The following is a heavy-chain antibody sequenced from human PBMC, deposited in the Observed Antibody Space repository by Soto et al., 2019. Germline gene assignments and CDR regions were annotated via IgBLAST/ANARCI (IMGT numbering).Heavy chain of an antibody. V-gene: IGHV3-23*01. D-gene: IGHD3-22*01. CDR2: ISGSGGST. J-gene: IGHJ4*02. Sequence: EVQLLESGGGLVQPGGSLRLSCAASGFTFSSYAMSWVRQAPGKGLEWVSAISGSGGSTYYADSLKSRFTLSRDNSKNPLHLPMNKLRAEATAVYYCAKKGSSGLTGCFAYWGQGTLVTVSS. CDR3: AKKGSSGLTGCFAY. CDR1: GFTFSSYA.